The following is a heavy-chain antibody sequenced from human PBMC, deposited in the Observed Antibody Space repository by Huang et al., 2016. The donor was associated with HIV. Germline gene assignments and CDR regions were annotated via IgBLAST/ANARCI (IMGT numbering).Heavy chain of an antibody. CDR3: ARDPYYSNRWKRNDASFL. V-gene: IGHV1-18*01. CDR1: GYDFGSSG. CDR2: SGSDSGDK. Sequence: QVQLVQSGGEVMQPGASVRVSCKASGYDFGSSGMSWVRQAPGQGLEWVGWSGSDSGDKSRAQKFQGRDTMTTDTSTTTTYMELRSLRSDDTAMYYCARDPYYSNRWKRNDASFLWGQGTMITVSS. J-gene: IGHJ3*01. D-gene: IGHD4-4*01.